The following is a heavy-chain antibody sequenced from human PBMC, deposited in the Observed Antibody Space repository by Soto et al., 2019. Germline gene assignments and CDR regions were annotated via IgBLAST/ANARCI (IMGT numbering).Heavy chain of an antibody. Sequence: QVQLVQSGAEVKKPGASVTVSCKTSGYTFSNYGINWVRQAPGQGLEWMGWISGYNGNTNYAQTVQGRVTMTPDTSTGTVYMELRSLKSDDTAIYYWSRFIMVGGWFDPNYYHGMDVWGQGNTVTVSS. CDR1: GYTFSNYG. CDR2: ISGYNGNT. CDR3: SRFIMVGGWFDPNYYHGMDV. J-gene: IGHJ6*02. D-gene: IGHD6-19*01. V-gene: IGHV1-18*01.